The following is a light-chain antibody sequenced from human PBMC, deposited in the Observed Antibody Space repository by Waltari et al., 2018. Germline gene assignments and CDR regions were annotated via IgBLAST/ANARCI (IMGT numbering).Light chain of an antibody. CDR2: KAS. CDR1: HTISRG. Sequence: DIQVTQSPSTLSASVGDRVTITCRASHTISRGLAWYQQKPGKAPKLLIYKASFLESGVPSRFSGSGSGTEFTLTISSLQPDDFATYYCQVFETFGQGTKLEIK. CDR3: QVFET. J-gene: IGKJ2*01. V-gene: IGKV1-5*03.